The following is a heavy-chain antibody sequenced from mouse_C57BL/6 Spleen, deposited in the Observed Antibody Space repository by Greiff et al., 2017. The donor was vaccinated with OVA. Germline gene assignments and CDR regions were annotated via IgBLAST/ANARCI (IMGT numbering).Heavy chain of an antibody. D-gene: IGHD1-1*01. J-gene: IGHJ3*01. CDR1: GYTFTDYN. CDR3: AREGNYYGSSAWFAY. V-gene: IGHV1-18*01. Sequence: VQLKESGPELVKPGASVKIPCKASGYTFTDYNMDWVKQSHGKSLEWIGDINPNNGGTIYNQKFKGKATLTVDKSSSTAYMELRRLTSEDTAVYYCAREGNYYGSSAWFAYWGQGTLVTVSA. CDR2: INPNNGGT.